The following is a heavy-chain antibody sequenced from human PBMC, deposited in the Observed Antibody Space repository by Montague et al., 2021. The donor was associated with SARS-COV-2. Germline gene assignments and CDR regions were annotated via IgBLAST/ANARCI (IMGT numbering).Heavy chain of an antibody. CDR3: AKGGERITIIVVVITLADFDX. J-gene: IGHJ4*02. CDR2: ISGSGGST. D-gene: IGHD3-22*01. V-gene: IGHV3-23*01. Sequence: SLRLSCAASGFTFSSYAMSWVRQAPGKGLEWVSAISGSGGSTYYADSVKGRFTISRDNSKNTLYLQMNSLRAEDTAVYYCAKGGERITIIVVVITLADFDXWGQGTLVTVSS. CDR1: GFTFSSYA.